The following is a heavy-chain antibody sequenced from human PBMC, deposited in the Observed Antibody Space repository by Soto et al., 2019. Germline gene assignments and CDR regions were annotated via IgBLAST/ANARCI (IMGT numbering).Heavy chain of an antibody. V-gene: IGHV5-51*01. CDR2: IYPGDSDT. CDR1: GYSFTSYW. Sequence: PGESLKISCKGSGYSFTSYWIGWVRQMPGKGLEWMGIIYPGDSDTRYSPSFQGQVTISADKSISTAYLQWSSLKASDTAMYYCARRGARTYYYDSSGYAVDYWGQGTLVTVS. D-gene: IGHD3-22*01. CDR3: ARRGARTYYYDSSGYAVDY. J-gene: IGHJ4*02.